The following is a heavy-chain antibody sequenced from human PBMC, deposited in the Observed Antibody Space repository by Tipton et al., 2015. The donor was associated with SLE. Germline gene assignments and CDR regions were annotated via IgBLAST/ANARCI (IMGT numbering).Heavy chain of an antibody. J-gene: IGHJ4*02. CDR2: ILYSGST. D-gene: IGHD6-13*01. Sequence: QVQLVQSGGGVVQPGGSLRLSCTVSGGSISSYYWSWIRQPPGKGLEWIGSILYSGSTNYNPSLKSRVTISVDTSKNQFSLKLSSVTAADRAVYCCAGRARGSGSWGYWGQGTRVTVSS. CDR3: AGRARGSGSWGY. V-gene: IGHV4-59*01. CDR1: GGSISSYY.